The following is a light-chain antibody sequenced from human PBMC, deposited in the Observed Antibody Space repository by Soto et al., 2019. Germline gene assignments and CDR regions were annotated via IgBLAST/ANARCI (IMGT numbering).Light chain of an antibody. J-gene: IGLJ2*01. CDR2: SSI. CDR1: SSNIGSNT. Sequence: QPVLTQPPSASGTPGQRVTISCSGSSSNIGSNTVNWYQEFPGTAPKLLIYSSILRPSGVPDRFSGSKSGTSASLAISGLQSEDEADYYCTAWDDSLNGVLFGGGTKLTVL. CDR3: TAWDDSLNGVL. V-gene: IGLV1-44*01.